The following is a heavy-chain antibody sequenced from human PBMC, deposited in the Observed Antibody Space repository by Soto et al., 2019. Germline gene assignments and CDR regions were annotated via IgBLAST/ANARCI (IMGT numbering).Heavy chain of an antibody. CDR2: ISYDGINR. CDR1: GFTFTSYG. CDR3: AKELRTPGPLYYDSDYFLPRDS. J-gene: IGHJ4*02. D-gene: IGHD3-22*01. Sequence: QVQLVESGGGVVQPGRSLRLSCAASGFTFTSYGMHWVRQAPGKGLEWVAVISYDGINRYYADSVKGRFTISRCNSKNTLYLQMNSLRAEDTAMYYCAKELRTPGPLYYDSDYFLPRDSRGQGTLVTVSS. V-gene: IGHV3-30*18.